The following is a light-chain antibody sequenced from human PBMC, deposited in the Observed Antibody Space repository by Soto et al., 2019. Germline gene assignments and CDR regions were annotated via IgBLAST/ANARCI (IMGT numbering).Light chain of an antibody. Sequence: QSVLTQPPSASGTPGQRVTISCSGSSSNIGSNTVNWYQQLPGTAPKLLIYTDYQRPSGVPARFSGSKSGTSASLAISGLQSEDEADYYCAAWDDSLNAYVFGTGTKLTVL. CDR3: AAWDDSLNAYV. J-gene: IGLJ1*01. CDR1: SSNIGSNT. CDR2: TDY. V-gene: IGLV1-44*01.